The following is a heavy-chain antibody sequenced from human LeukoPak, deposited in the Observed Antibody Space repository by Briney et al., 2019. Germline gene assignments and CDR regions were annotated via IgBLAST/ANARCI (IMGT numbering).Heavy chain of an antibody. V-gene: IGHV3-30-3*01. CDR3: ARDHYSYGYYYGMDV. D-gene: IGHD5-18*01. CDR1: GFTFSSYA. J-gene: IGHJ6*04. CDR2: ISYDGSNK. Sequence: GRSLRLSCAASGFTFSSYAMHWVRQAPGKGLEWVAVISYDGSNKYYADSVKGRFTISRDNSKNTLYLQMNSLRAEDTAVYYCARDHYSYGYYYGMDVWGKGTTVTVSS.